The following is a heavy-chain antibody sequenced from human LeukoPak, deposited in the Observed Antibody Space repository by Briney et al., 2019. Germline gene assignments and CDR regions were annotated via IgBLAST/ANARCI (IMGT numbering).Heavy chain of an antibody. CDR2: IYYSGST. V-gene: IGHV4-30-4*08. Sequence: PSGTLSLTCTVFGGSISSGDYYWSWIRQPPGKGLEWIGYIYYSGSTYYNPSLKSRVTISVDTSKNQFSLKLSSVTAADTAVYYCARDVPQHRENCGGDCYPYYYYYYMDVWGKGTTVTVSS. D-gene: IGHD2-21*02. CDR1: GGSISSGDYY. CDR3: ARDVPQHRENCGGDCYPYYYYYYMDV. J-gene: IGHJ6*03.